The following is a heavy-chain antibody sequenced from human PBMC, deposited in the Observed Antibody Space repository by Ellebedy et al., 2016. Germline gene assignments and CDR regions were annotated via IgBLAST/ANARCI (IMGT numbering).Heavy chain of an antibody. CDR2: ITGDTGTT. J-gene: IGHJ4*02. D-gene: IGHD5-18*01. Sequence: GGSLRLSCAASGFTLNNYAMTWIRQAAGEGLEWVSAITGDTGTTYYADSVKGRFTISRDNSKNTVYLQMNSLTAEDTAVYFCANSGYSYAWGYWGQGTLVTVSS. CDR1: GFTLNNYA. CDR3: ANSGYSYAWGY. V-gene: IGHV3-23*01.